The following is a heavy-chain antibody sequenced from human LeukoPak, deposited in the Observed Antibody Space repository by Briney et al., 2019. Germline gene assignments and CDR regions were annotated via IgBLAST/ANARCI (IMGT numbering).Heavy chain of an antibody. J-gene: IGHJ4*02. CDR1: GGSFSGYY. CDR2: IYYSGST. Sequence: SETLSLTCAVYGGSFSGYYWSWIRQPPGKGLEWIGYIYYSGSTNYNPSLKSRVTISVDTSKNQFSLKLSSVTAADTAVYYCARDSSGTFDYWGQGTLVTVSS. V-gene: IGHV4-59*01. D-gene: IGHD3-10*01. CDR3: ARDSSGTFDY.